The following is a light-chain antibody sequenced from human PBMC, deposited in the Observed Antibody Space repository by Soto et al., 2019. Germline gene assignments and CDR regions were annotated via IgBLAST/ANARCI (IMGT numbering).Light chain of an antibody. Sequence: QSVLTQPASVSGSLGQSITISCSGTSSDVGAYNYVSWYQQYPGKAPKLMIYHVTDRPSGVSNRFSGSKSGNTASLTISGLQAEDEADYYCCSYTTSHTFVFGTGTKVT. J-gene: IGLJ1*01. V-gene: IGLV2-14*01. CDR2: HVT. CDR3: CSYTTSHTFV. CDR1: SSDVGAYNY.